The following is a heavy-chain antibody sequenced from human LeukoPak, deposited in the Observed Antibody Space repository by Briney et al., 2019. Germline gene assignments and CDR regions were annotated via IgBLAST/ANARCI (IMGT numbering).Heavy chain of an antibody. V-gene: IGHV3-48*02. CDR3: ARDRSGDGYFDY. CDR1: GFTLSSYS. CDR2: ISSSSSTI. D-gene: IGHD5-24*01. Sequence: PGGSLRLSCAVSGFTLSSYSMNWVRQAPGKGLEWVSSISSSSSTIYYADSVKGRFTISRDDAKNSLYLQMNSLRDEDTAVYYCARDRSGDGYFDYWGQGTLVTVSS. J-gene: IGHJ4*02.